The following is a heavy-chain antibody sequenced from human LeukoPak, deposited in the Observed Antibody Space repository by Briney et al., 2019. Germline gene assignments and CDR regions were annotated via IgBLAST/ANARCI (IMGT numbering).Heavy chain of an antibody. CDR2: ISSSSNYT. V-gene: IGHV3-21*01. Sequence: GGSLRLSCAASGFTFSSYSMNWVRQAPGKGLEWVSSISSSSNYTYYADSVKGRFTISRDNAKNSLYLQMNSLRAEDTAVYYCASLALPLFDPWGQGTLVTVSS. J-gene: IGHJ5*02. CDR1: GFTFSSYS. D-gene: IGHD2-2*01. CDR3: ASLALPLFDP.